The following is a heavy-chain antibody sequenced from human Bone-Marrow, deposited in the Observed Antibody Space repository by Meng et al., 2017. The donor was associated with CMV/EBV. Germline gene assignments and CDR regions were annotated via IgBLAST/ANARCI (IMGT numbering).Heavy chain of an antibody. J-gene: IGHJ5*02. CDR2: IYYSGST. CDR1: GGSISSYY. Sequence: SETLSLTCTVSGGSISSYYWGWIRQPPGKGLEWIGSIYYSGSTYYNPSLKSRVTISVDTSKNQFSLKLSSVTAADTAVYYCARGYFFNWFDPWGQGTLVTVSS. D-gene: IGHD3-10*01. V-gene: IGHV4-39*07. CDR3: ARGYFFNWFDP.